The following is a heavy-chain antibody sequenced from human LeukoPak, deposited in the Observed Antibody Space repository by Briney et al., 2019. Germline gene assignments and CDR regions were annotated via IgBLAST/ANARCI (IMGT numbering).Heavy chain of an antibody. D-gene: IGHD3-3*01. J-gene: IGHJ4*02. CDR2: IYYSGST. V-gene: IGHV4-61*08. Sequence: SETLSLTCTVSGGSISSGGYYWSWIRQHPGKGLEWIGYIYYSGSTNYNPSLKSRVTISVDTSKNQFSLKLSSVTAADTAVYYCARVSGVVIMGYFDYWGQGTLVTVSS. CDR3: ARVSGVVIMGYFDY. CDR1: GGSISSGGYY.